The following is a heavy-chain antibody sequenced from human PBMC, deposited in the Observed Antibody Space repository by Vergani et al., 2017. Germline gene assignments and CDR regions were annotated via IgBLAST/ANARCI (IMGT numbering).Heavy chain of an antibody. D-gene: IGHD5-24*01. CDR2: ISGSGGST. V-gene: IGHV3-23*01. Sequence: LQLQESGPGLVKPSETLSLTCTVSGGSISSSSYYWGWIRQPPGKGLEWVSAISGSGGSTYYADSVKGRFTISRDNSKNTLYLQMNSLRAEDTAVYYCAKAALDGYIPCDYWGQGTLVTVSS. J-gene: IGHJ4*02. CDR1: GGSISSSSYY. CDR3: AKAALDGYIPCDY.